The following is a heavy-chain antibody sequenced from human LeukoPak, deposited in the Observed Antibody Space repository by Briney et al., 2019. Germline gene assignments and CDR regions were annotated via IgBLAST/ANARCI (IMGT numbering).Heavy chain of an antibody. CDR1: GYTFTSYD. CDR3: ARGRPRITILNYYYYYMDV. J-gene: IGHJ6*03. CDR2: MNLNGGNT. V-gene: IGHV1-8*01. D-gene: IGHD3-3*01. Sequence: ASVKFSCKASGYTFTSYDINWVRQATGQGLEWMGWMNLNGGNTGYAQKFQGRVTMTRNTSISTAYMELSSLRSEDTAVYYCARGRPRITILNYYYYYMDVWGKGTTVTVSS.